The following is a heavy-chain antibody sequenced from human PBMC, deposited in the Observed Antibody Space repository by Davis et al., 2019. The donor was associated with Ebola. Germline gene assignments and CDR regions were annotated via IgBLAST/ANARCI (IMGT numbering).Heavy chain of an antibody. CDR2: IYYSGST. V-gene: IGHV4-39*07. D-gene: IGHD3-3*01. Sequence: PSETLSLTCTVSGGSISSSSYYWGWIRQPPGKGLEWIGSIYYSGSTYYNPSLKSRVTISVDTSKNQFSLKLSSVTAADTAVYYCARAHYDFWSGYWGYWGQGTLVTVSS. CDR3: ARAHYDFWSGYWGY. J-gene: IGHJ4*02. CDR1: GGSISSSSYY.